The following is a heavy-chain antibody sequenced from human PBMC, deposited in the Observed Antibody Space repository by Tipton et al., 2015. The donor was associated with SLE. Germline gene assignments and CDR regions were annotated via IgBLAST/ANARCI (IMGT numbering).Heavy chain of an antibody. Sequence: TLSLTCTVSGGSICFYFWGWIRQSAGRGLGGDGRIYSSGERDYNPSLRSRVTMSIDASQNRVSLRLKSVSAADTAVYHCARGSDGEYVRYFDVWGPGTLVTVSS. J-gene: IGHJ2*01. V-gene: IGHV4-4*07. CDR3: ARGSDGEYVRYFDV. CDR1: GGSICFYF. CDR2: IYSSGER. D-gene: IGHD4-17*01.